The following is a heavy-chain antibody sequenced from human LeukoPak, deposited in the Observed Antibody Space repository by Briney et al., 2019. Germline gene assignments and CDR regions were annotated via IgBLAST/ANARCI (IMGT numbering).Heavy chain of an antibody. CDR3: AKAPIVVVVAGNFDY. CDR2: ISYDGSSK. CDR1: GFTFSSYG. V-gene: IGHV3-30*18. J-gene: IGHJ4*02. D-gene: IGHD2-15*01. Sequence: PGGSLRLSCAASGFTFSSYGMHWVRQAPGKGLEWVAVISYDGSSKYYADSVKGRFTISRDNSKNTLYLQMNSLRAEDTAVYYCAKAPIVVVVAGNFDYWGQGTLVTVSS.